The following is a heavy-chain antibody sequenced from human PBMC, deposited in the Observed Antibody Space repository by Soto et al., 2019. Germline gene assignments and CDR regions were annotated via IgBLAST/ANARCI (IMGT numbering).Heavy chain of an antibody. CDR1: GFTFTSSA. Sequence: SVKVSCKASGFTFTSSAVQWVRQARGQRLEWIGWIVVGSGNTNYAQKFQERVTITRDMSTSTAYMELSSLRSEDTAVYYCAAYYYDSSGYYTYLDIWGQGTMVTVSS. V-gene: IGHV1-58*01. CDR2: IVVGSGNT. CDR3: AAYYYDSSGYYTYLDI. D-gene: IGHD3-22*01. J-gene: IGHJ3*02.